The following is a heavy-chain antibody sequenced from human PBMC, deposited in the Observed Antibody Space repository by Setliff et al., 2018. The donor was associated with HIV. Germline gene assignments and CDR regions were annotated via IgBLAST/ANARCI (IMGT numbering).Heavy chain of an antibody. CDR3: AGESSIAVAEYFQH. CDR2: IRSDGSNK. D-gene: IGHD6-19*01. Sequence: PGGSLRLSCVASGFTFSSYGMHWVRQAPGKGLEWVAFIRSDGSNKYYADSVKGRFTISRDNSKNTLYLQMNSLRAEDTAVYYCAGESSIAVAEYFQHWGQGTLVTVSS. J-gene: IGHJ1*01. V-gene: IGHV3-30*02. CDR1: GFTFSSYG.